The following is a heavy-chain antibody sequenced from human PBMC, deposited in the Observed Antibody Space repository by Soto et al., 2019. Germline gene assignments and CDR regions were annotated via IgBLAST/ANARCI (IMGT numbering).Heavy chain of an antibody. Sequence: PSETLSLTCRVSNGSICVFYWTWIRQPPGKILEWIGYIHYSGRTDYNPSLTSRATMSVDTSKNQFSLNLKSITAADTAVYYCVRVGVGIGNHFDSWGRGTLVTVSS. CDR3: VRVGVGIGNHFDS. CDR1: NGSICVFY. CDR2: IHYSGRT. D-gene: IGHD1-26*01. J-gene: IGHJ4*02. V-gene: IGHV4-59*12.